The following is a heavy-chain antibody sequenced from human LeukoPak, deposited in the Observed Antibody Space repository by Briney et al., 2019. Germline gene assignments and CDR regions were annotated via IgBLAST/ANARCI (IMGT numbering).Heavy chain of an antibody. D-gene: IGHD4-17*01. V-gene: IGHV4-4*02. CDR2: IHHGGTT. CDR1: GYSINSGYW. Sequence: PSETLSLTCAVSGYSINSGYWWSWVRQPPRKGLEWIGEIHHGGTTNYNPSLKSRVTISVDTSKNRFSLMLTSVTAADTAVYYCARNGHYSADYWGQGTLVTVSS. J-gene: IGHJ4*02. CDR3: ARNGHYSADY.